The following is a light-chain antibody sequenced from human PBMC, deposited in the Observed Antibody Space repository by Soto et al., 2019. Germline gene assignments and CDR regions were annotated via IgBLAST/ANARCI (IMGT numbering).Light chain of an antibody. CDR1: SSDVGGYNN. CDR2: EVS. J-gene: IGLJ2*01. V-gene: IGLV2-8*01. Sequence: QSVLTQPPSASGSPGQSVTISCTGTSSDVGGYNNVSWYQQHPGKAPKFMIYEVSKRPSGVPDRFSGSKSGNTASLTVSGLQAEDEADYYCSSYAGSSYVLFGGGTKLTVL. CDR3: SSYAGSSYVL.